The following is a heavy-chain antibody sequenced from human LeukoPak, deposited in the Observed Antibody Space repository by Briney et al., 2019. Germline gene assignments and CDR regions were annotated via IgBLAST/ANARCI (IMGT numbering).Heavy chain of an antibody. CDR1: GFTFSSYS. CDR2: ISSSGSTI. D-gene: IGHD6-19*01. Sequence: PGGSLRLSCAASGFTFSSYSMNWVRQAPGKGLEWVSYISSSGSTIYYADSVKGRFNISRDNAKNSLYLQMNSLRAEDTAVYYCARDSSGWYHWFDPWGQGTLVTVSS. J-gene: IGHJ5*02. CDR3: ARDSSGWYHWFDP. V-gene: IGHV3-48*04.